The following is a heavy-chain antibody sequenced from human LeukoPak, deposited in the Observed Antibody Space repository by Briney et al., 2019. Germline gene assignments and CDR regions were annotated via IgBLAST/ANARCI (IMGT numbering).Heavy chain of an antibody. CDR1: GVTFSSYS. CDR3: ARAEWFGEVTGAFDI. Sequence: PGGSLRLSCAVSGVTFSSYSMNWVRQAPGKGLEWVSSISISSSYIYYADSMKGGSTISRDNAKKSLYLQMNSLRAEETPGYYGARAEWFGEVTGAFDIWGQGTRVTVSS. V-gene: IGHV3-21*01. CDR2: ISISSSYI. J-gene: IGHJ3*02. D-gene: IGHD3-10*01.